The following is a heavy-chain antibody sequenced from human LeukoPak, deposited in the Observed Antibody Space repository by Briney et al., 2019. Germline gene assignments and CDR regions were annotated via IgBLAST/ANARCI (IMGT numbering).Heavy chain of an antibody. D-gene: IGHD1-26*01. CDR1: CGSLSGFY. CDR2: INHSGST. J-gene: IGHJ3*01. V-gene: IGHV4-34*01. Sequence: SETLSITCAVYCGSLSGFYWSWIRQSPGKGLEWIGEINHSGSTNYNPSLKSRVTISVDTSKNQFSLKLSSVTAADTAVYYCARGYRHWGQGTMVTVSS. CDR3: ARGYRH.